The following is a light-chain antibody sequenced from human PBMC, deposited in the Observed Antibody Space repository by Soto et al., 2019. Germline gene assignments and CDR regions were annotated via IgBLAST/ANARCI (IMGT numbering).Light chain of an antibody. CDR3: QQLNSYPHT. V-gene: IGKV1-9*01. Sequence: DIQLTQSPSFLSASVGDRVTITCRASQGISSYLAWYQQKPGKAPKLLIYAASTLQSGVPSRFSGSGSGTEFTHTISSLQPEDFATYYCQQLNSYPHTFGGGTKVEIK. J-gene: IGKJ4*01. CDR1: QGISSY. CDR2: AAS.